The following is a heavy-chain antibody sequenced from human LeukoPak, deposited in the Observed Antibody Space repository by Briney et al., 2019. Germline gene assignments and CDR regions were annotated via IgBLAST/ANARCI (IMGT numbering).Heavy chain of an antibody. J-gene: IGHJ4*02. V-gene: IGHV3-23*01. CDR3: AKRVTVTTKYFDS. D-gene: IGHD4-17*01. Sequence: PGGSLRLSCAASGFIFGAYAMSWVRQAPGQGLEWISVIGTGGETHYADSVRGRFTISRSNFKNTLYLQMNSLRAEDTAVYYCAKRVTVTTKYFDSWGQGTLVTVSS. CDR1: GFIFGAYA. CDR2: IGTGGET.